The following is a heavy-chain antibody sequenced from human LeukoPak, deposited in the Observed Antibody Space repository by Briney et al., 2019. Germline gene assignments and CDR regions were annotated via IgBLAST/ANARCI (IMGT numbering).Heavy chain of an antibody. CDR2: IYHSGST. Sequence: SKTLSLTCAVSGYSISSGYYWGWIRQPPGKGLEWIGSIYHSGSTYYNPSLKSRVTISVDTSKNQFSLKLSSVTAADTAVYYCARGIAEYSYGYVPLYYFDYWGQGTLVTVSS. V-gene: IGHV4-38-2*01. CDR1: GYSISSGYY. J-gene: IGHJ4*02. D-gene: IGHD5-18*01. CDR3: ARGIAEYSYGYVPLYYFDY.